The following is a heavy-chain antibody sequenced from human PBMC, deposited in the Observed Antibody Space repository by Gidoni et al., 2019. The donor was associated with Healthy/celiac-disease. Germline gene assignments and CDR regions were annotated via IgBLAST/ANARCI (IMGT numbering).Heavy chain of an antibody. CDR2: ISGIGGTT. J-gene: IGHJ2*01. Sequence: EVQLLESGGGLVQPGGALRLSCAASGFTFSSYAMSWVRQAPGKGLVWVSAISGIGGTTYSAASVKGRFPISRDNSKNPLYLQMNSLRAEDTAVYYCAKVGVGDYGDYAPGVDWYFDLWGRGTLVTVSS. CDR3: AKVGVGDYGDYAPGVDWYFDL. CDR1: GFTFSSYA. V-gene: IGHV3-23*01. D-gene: IGHD4-17*01.